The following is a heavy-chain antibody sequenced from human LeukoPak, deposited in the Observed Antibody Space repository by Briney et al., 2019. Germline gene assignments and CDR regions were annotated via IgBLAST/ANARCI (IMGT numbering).Heavy chain of an antibody. V-gene: IGHV1-18*01. J-gene: IGHJ4*02. Sequence: GASVKVSCKASGYTFTSYGISWVRQAPGQGLEWMGWSSAYNGNTSYAQKLQGRVTMTTDTSTSTAYMELRSLRSDDTAVYYCARDRHWGGYDYLFDYWGQGTLVTVSS. CDR1: GYTFTSYG. CDR3: ARDRHWGGYDYLFDY. D-gene: IGHD5-12*01. CDR2: SSAYNGNT.